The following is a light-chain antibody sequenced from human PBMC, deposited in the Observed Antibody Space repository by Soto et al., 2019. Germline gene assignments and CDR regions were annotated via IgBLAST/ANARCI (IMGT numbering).Light chain of an antibody. J-gene: IGKJ5*01. Sequence: IQVTQSPSSLSAKEGDRVSITRPVSHSISSYLAWYQPKPGKAPKLLIYAASTLQSGVPSRFSGSGSGTDFTLTISSLQPEDFATYYCQQLNSYPRITSGHRRRPE. CDR2: AAS. V-gene: IGKV1-9*01. CDR1: HSISSY. CDR3: QQLNSYPRIT.